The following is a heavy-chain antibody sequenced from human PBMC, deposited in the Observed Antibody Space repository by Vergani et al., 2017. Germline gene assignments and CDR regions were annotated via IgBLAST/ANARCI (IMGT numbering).Heavy chain of an antibody. V-gene: IGHV4-61*02. CDR1: GGSISSGSYY. CDR3: ARAFYGGNSEDAFDI. J-gene: IGHJ3*02. CDR2: IYTSGST. Sequence: QVQLQESGPGLVKPSQTLSLTCTVSGGSISSGSYYWSWIRQPAGKGLEWIGRIYTSGSTYYNPSLKSRVTISVDTSKNQFSLKLSSVTAADTAVYYCARAFYGGNSEDAFDIWGQGTMVTVSS. D-gene: IGHD4-23*01.